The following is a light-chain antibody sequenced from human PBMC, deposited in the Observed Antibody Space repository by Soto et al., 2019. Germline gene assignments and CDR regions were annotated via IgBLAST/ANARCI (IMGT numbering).Light chain of an antibody. CDR2: GAS. CDR3: QQYNNSPEYT. V-gene: IGKV3-20*01. Sequence: EIVLTQSPGTLSLSPGERATLSCKASQSVTSRYLAWYQQKHGQAPRLLIYGASSRATGSPDRFSGSGSGTDFTLTISRREPEDFAVYFCQQYNNSPEYTFGQGTKLEIK. CDR1: QSVTSRY. J-gene: IGKJ2*01.